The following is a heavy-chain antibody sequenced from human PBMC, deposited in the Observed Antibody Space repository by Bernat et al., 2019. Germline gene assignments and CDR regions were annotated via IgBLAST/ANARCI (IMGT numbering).Heavy chain of an antibody. CDR1: GFTFSTSL. V-gene: IGHV3-74*01. Sequence: VQLVESGGALVQPGGSLRLSCAASGFTFSTSLLPWVRQVPGKGLEWVSRFYGDGSTTGYAVAVKGRFTISSDNAKSTLFLQINSLRDEDTAVYHCAVGLLWFGEFDDWGQGSLVTVSS. D-gene: IGHD3-10*01. CDR2: FYGDGSTT. J-gene: IGHJ4*02. CDR3: AVGLLWFGEFDD.